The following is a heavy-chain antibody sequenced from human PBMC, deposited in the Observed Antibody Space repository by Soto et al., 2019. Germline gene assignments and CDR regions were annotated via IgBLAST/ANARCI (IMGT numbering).Heavy chain of an antibody. D-gene: IGHD4-17*01. CDR3: ANSSTTLTTGFDL. Sequence: PGRSLRRSCVACGFTFSNYAMHWVRQDPGKGLGCVAVISSYGSEKYYLDSLRDRFTISRDNSKNTLYLQMNNLRPEDTAMYYCANSSTTLTTGFDLWGQRPLVTVSS. J-gene: IGHJ4*02. CDR1: GFTFSNYA. V-gene: IGHV3-30*18. CDR2: ISSYGSEK.